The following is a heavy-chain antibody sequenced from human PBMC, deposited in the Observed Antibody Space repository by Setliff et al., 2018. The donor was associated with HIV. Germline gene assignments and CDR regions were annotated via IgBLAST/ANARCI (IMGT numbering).Heavy chain of an antibody. Sequence: ASETLSLTCTVSGGSISSSNYYWGWIRQPPGKGLEWIGSIYYSGSTYYNPSLKSRVTISVDTSKNQFSLKLNSVTAADTAVYYCARGLSIFGVATPGFYSFMDVWGKGTTVTSP. V-gene: IGHV4-39*07. CDR3: ARGLSIFGVATPGFYSFMDV. CDR1: GGSISSSNYY. CDR2: IYYSGST. J-gene: IGHJ6*03. D-gene: IGHD3-3*01.